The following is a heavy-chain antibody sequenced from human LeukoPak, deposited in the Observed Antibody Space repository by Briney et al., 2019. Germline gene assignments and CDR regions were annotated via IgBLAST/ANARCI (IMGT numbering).Heavy chain of an antibody. CDR2: INPNSGGT. J-gene: IGHJ4*02. D-gene: IGHD6-19*01. CDR3: AMGVGAPEDLAVAADFDY. V-gene: IGHV1-2*02. CDR1: YTFTGYY. Sequence: ASVKVSCKAGYTFTGYYMHWVRQAPGQGLEWMGWINPNSGGTNYAQKFQGRVTMTRDTSISTAYMELSRLRSEDTAVYYCAMGVGAPEDLAVAADFDYWGQGTLVTVSS.